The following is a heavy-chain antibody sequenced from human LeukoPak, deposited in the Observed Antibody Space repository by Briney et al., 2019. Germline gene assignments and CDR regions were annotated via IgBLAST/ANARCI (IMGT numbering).Heavy chain of an antibody. J-gene: IGHJ4*02. CDR2: INPSGGST. V-gene: IGHV1-46*01. Sequence: GASVKVSCKASGYTFTSYYMHWVRQAPGQGLEWMGIINPSGGSTSYAQKFQGRVTMTRDTSTSTVYMELSSLRSEDTAVYYCARVFYDYAWGSYRSVFDYWGQGTLVTVSS. CDR1: GYTFTSYY. CDR3: ARVFYDYAWGSYRSVFDY. D-gene: IGHD3-16*02.